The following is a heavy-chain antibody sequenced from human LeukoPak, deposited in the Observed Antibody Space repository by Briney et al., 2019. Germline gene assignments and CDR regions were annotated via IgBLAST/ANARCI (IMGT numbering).Heavy chain of an antibody. J-gene: IGHJ4*02. Sequence: GGSLRPSCAASGFTFSTFNINWVRQAPGKGLEWLSYISSSGSAIYYADSVKGRFTISRDNAKNSLYLQMSSLRVEDTATYYCARGHGLDYWGQGTLVTVSS. CDR1: GFTFSTFN. CDR2: ISSSGSAI. V-gene: IGHV3-48*03. D-gene: IGHD3/OR15-3a*01. CDR3: ARGHGLDY.